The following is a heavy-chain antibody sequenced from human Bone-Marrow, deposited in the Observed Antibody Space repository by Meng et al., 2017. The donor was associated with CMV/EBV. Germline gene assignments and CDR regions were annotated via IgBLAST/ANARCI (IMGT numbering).Heavy chain of an antibody. V-gene: IGHV3-30*04. J-gene: IGHJ4*02. Sequence: GGSLRLFCAASGFTFSSYAMHWVRQAPGKGLEWVAVISYDGSNKYYADSVKGRFTISRDNSKNTLYLQMNSLRAEDTAVYYCARGAFGDCSSTSCYTLDYWGQGTLVTVSS. CDR1: GFTFSSYA. D-gene: IGHD2-2*02. CDR3: ARGAFGDCSSTSCYTLDY. CDR2: ISYDGSNK.